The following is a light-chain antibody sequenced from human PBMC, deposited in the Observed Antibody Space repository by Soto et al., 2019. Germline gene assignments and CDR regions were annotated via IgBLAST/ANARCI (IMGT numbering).Light chain of an antibody. CDR2: DVS. J-gene: IGKJ1*01. CDR3: LQDYNYPWT. Sequence: DIQMTQSPSTLAASVGDTVTMTCRSSSKWLAWYQKKPGKAPKLLIYDVSNLERGVPPRFSGSTSGAESTLTITGLQPEDFATYYCLQDYNYPWTFGQGTKVDIK. V-gene: IGKV1-5*01. CDR1: SSKW.